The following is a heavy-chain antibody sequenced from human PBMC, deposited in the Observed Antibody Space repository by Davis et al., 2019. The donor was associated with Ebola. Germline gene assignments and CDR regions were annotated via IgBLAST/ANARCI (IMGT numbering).Heavy chain of an antibody. D-gene: IGHD3-22*01. CDR1: GLTFSSYG. V-gene: IGHV3-30*18. CDR3: AKAGYYDSSGYYSYYYYGMDV. Sequence: GGSLRLSCAASGLTFSSYGMHWVRQAPGKGLEWVAVISYDGSNKYSADSVKGRFTISRDNSKNTLYLQMNSLRAEDKAVYYCAKAGYYDSSGYYSYYYYGMDVWGQGTTVTVSS. J-gene: IGHJ6*02. CDR2: ISYDGSNK.